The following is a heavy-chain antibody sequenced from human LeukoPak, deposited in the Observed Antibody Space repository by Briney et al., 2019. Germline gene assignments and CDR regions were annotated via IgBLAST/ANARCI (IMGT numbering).Heavy chain of an antibody. D-gene: IGHD6-19*01. V-gene: IGHV1-2*04. CDR1: GYTFTNYD. Sequence: VASVKVSCKTSGYTFTNYDIIWVRQAPGQGLEWMGWINPNSGGTDYAQKFQGWVTMTRDTSISTAYMELSRLRSDDTAVYYCARVGYSVGWFGWYFEYWGQGTLVTVSS. CDR3: ARVGYSVGWFGWYFEY. J-gene: IGHJ4*02. CDR2: INPNSGGT.